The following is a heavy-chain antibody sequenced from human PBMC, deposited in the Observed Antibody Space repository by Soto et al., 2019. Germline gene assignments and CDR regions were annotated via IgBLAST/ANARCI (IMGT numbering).Heavy chain of an antibody. Sequence: ASVKVSCKASGYTFTSYGISWVRQAPGQGLEWMGWISAYNGNTNYAQKLQGRVTMTTDTSTSTAYMELRSLRSDDTAVYYCGRDLPYYYDSSGYLGLDYWGQGTLVTVSS. CDR3: GRDLPYYYDSSGYLGLDY. V-gene: IGHV1-18*01. CDR1: GYTFTSYG. D-gene: IGHD3-22*01. CDR2: ISAYNGNT. J-gene: IGHJ4*02.